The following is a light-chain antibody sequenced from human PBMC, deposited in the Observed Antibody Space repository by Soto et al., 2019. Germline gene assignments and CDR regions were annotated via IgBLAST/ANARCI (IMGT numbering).Light chain of an antibody. CDR2: AAS. V-gene: IGKV1-9*01. CDR3: QQLNSYPRT. J-gene: IGKJ5*01. Sequence: IQLTQSQSSLCASVGESVTITGRVSQGISSDLAWYQQKPGKAPKLLIYAASTLQSGVPSRFSGSGSGTDFTLTISSLQPEDFATYYCQQLNSYPRTFGQGTRLEIK. CDR1: QGISSD.